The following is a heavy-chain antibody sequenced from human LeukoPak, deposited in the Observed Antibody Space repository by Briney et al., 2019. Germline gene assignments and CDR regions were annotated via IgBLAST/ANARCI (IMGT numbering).Heavy chain of an antibody. Sequence: SETLSLTCTVSGGPIYSYYWSWIRQSAGKGLEWIGRLYPGVSTDYNPSLKSRVTMSLDTSKKQFALKLTAVTAADTAVYYCARLKFYDSTCYSPSHYMDVWGKGTTGTFSS. CDR3: ARLKFYDSTCYSPSHYMDV. CDR2: LYPGVST. D-gene: IGHD3-22*01. V-gene: IGHV4-4*07. J-gene: IGHJ6*03. CDR1: GGPIYSYY.